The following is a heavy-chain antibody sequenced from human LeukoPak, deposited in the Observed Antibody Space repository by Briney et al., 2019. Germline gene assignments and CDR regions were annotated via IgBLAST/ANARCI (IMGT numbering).Heavy chain of an antibody. CDR2: ISSSSSYI. CDR3: AREMVRGVISAFDI. J-gene: IGHJ3*02. CDR1: GFTFSSYS. Sequence: GGSLRLSCAASGFTFSSYSMNWVRQAPGKGLEWVSSISSSSSYIYYADSVKGRFTISRDNAKNSLYLQMNSLRAEDTAVYYCAREMVRGVISAFDIWGQGTMVTVSS. V-gene: IGHV3-21*01. D-gene: IGHD3-10*01.